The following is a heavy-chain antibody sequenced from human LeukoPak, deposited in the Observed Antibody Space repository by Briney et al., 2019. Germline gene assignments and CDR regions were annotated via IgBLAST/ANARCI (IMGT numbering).Heavy chain of an antibody. Sequence: SETLSLTCAVYGESFSGHFWSWIRQPPGKGLEWIGEINHSGSTKYNPSLKSRVTISVDTSKNQFSLKLSSMTAADAAVYYCARRPRNSGSYDGPSGLDSWGQGTLVTVSS. CDR2: INHSGST. J-gene: IGHJ4*02. D-gene: IGHD1-26*01. CDR1: GESFSGHF. CDR3: ARRPRNSGSYDGPSGLDS. V-gene: IGHV4-34*01.